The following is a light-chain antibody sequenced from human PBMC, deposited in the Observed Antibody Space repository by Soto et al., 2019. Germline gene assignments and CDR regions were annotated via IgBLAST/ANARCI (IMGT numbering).Light chain of an antibody. Sequence: DIQMTQSPSSLSASVGDRVTITCQASQDISKYLNWYQQKPGKAPKLLIYDASNLKTGVPLRFSGSGSGTHFTFTISSLQPEDIATYYCQQYDNLPLTFGGGTKVDIK. V-gene: IGKV1-33*01. CDR1: QDISKY. CDR3: QQYDNLPLT. CDR2: DAS. J-gene: IGKJ4*01.